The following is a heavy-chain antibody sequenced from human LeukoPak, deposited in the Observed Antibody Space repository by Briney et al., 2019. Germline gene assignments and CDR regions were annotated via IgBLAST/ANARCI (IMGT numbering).Heavy chain of an antibody. CDR1: GFTFSRDS. V-gene: IGHV3-48*01. D-gene: IGHD6-19*01. CDR2: ISSSSSTI. CDR3: ARAVAGTIPHYYYYGMDV. J-gene: IGHJ6*02. Sequence: GGSLRLSCAASGFTFSRDSMDWVRQAPGKGLEWVSFISSSSSTIYYADSVKGRFTISRDNAKNSLFLQLNSLRAEDTAVYYCARAVAGTIPHYYYYGMDVWGQGTTVTVSS.